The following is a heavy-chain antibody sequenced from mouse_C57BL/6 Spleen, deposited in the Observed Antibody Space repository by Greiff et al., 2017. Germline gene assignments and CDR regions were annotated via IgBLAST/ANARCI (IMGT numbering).Heavy chain of an antibody. CDR2: IYPRSGNT. CDR1: GYTFTSYG. D-gene: IGHD4-1*01. Sequence: VQLQQSGAELARPGASVKLSCKASGYTFTSYGISWVKQRTGQGLEWIGEIYPRSGNTYYNEKFKGKATLTADKSSSTAYMELRSLTSEDSAVYFCAREGNWDERYFDVWGTGTTVTVSS. J-gene: IGHJ1*03. V-gene: IGHV1-81*01. CDR3: AREGNWDERYFDV.